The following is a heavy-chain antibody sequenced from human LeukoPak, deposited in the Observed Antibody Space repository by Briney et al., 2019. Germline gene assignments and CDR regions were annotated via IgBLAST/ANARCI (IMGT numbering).Heavy chain of an antibody. CDR1: GYSFTRYA. CDR3: ARGEVITMVRGDIGSNWFDP. CDR2: INTGNGNT. V-gene: IGHV1-3*04. D-gene: IGHD3-10*01. Sequence: ASVKVSCKASGYSFTRYAIYWVRQAPGQRLEWMGWINTGNGNTKYSQKFQGRVTVTRDTSASTAYMELSSLRSEDTAMYFCARGEVITMVRGDIGSNWFDPWGQGTLVIVSS. J-gene: IGHJ5*02.